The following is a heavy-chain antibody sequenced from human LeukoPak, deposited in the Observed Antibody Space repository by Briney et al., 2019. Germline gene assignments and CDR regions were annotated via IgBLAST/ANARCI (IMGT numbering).Heavy chain of an antibody. D-gene: IGHD5-18*01. CDR3: ARMARDTAGWFDP. CDR2: ISGSGGST. CDR1: GFTVSSNY. J-gene: IGHJ5*02. Sequence: PGGSLRLSCAASGFTVSSNYMSWVRQAPGKGLEWVSAISGSGGSTYYADSVKGRFTISRDNSKNTLYLQMNSLRAEDTAVYYCARMARDTAGWFDPWGQGTLVTVSS. V-gene: IGHV3-23*01.